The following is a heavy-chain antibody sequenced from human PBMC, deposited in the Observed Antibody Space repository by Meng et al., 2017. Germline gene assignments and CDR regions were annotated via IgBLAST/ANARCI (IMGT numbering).Heavy chain of an antibody. J-gene: IGHJ5*02. CDR1: GFSPSTSGVG. D-gene: IGHD2-21*02. CDR3: AHRRGDSREGWFDP. V-gene: IGHV2-5*02. CDR2: IYRDDDK. Sequence: LKESAPTLVNTTQTLTLTCTFSGFSPSTSGVGVCWIRQPPGKALEWLALIYRDDDKRYSPSLKSRLTITKDTSKNQVVLTMTNMDPVDTATYYCAHRRGDSREGWFDPWGQGTLVTVSS.